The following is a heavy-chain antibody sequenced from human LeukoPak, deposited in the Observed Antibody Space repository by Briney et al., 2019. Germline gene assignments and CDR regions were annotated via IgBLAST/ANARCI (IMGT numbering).Heavy chain of an antibody. D-gene: IGHD2-2*01. J-gene: IGHJ5*02. CDR3: ARVRRGYCSSTSCSSYNWFDP. CDR2: MNPNSGNT. CDR1: GYTFTSYD. Sequence: GASVKLSCKASGYTFTSYDINWVRQATGQGLEWMGWMNPNSGNTGYAQKFQGRVTMTRNTSISTAYMELSSLRSEDTAVYYCARVRRGYCSSTSCSSYNWFDPWGQGTLVTVSS. V-gene: IGHV1-8*01.